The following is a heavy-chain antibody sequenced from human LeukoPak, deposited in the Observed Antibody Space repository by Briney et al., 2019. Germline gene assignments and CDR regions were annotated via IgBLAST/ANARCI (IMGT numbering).Heavy chain of an antibody. V-gene: IGHV4-34*01. CDR1: GGSFSGYY. J-gene: IGHJ4*02. D-gene: IGHD2-21*02. CDR2: INHSGST. Sequence: SETLSLTCAVYGGSFSGYYWSWIRHPPGKGLEWIGEINHSGSTNYNPSLKSRVTISVDTSKNQFSLKLSSVTAADTAVYYCARSTRGDSPDYWGQGTLVTVSS. CDR3: ARSTRGDSPDY.